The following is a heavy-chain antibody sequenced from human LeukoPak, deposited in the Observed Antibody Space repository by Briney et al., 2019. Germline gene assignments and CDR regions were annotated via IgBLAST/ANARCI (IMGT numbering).Heavy chain of an antibody. CDR1: GGTFSSYA. Sequence: GSSVKVSCKASGGTFSSYAISWVRQAPGQGLEWMGRIIPILGIANYAQKFQGRVTITADKCTSTAYMELSSLRSEDTAVYYCARGSSSGWYALAAFDIWGQGTMVTVSS. CDR3: ARGSSSGWYALAAFDI. J-gene: IGHJ3*02. D-gene: IGHD6-19*01. CDR2: IIPILGIA. V-gene: IGHV1-69*04.